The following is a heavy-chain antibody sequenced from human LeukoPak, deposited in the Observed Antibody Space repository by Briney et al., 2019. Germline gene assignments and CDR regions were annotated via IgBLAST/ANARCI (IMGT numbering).Heavy chain of an antibody. V-gene: IGHV3-30*02. D-gene: IGHD3-22*01. J-gene: IGHJ4*02. Sequence: GGSLTLSCAASGFTFSSYGMHWVRQAPGKGLEWVAFIRYDGSNKYYADSVKGRFTISRDNSKNTLYLQMNSLRAEDTAVYYCAKSHLIYYYDSSGYYTFDYWGQGILVTVSS. CDR3: AKSHLIYYYDSSGYYTFDY. CDR1: GFTFSSYG. CDR2: IRYDGSNK.